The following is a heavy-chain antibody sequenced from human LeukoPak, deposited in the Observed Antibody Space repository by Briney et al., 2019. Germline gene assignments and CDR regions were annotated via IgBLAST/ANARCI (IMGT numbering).Heavy chain of an antibody. J-gene: IGHJ4*02. CDR2: ISSSSSYI. Sequence: GGSLRLSCAASGFTFSSYAMSWVRQAPGKGLEWVSSISSSSSYIYYADSVKGRFTISRDNAKNSLYLQMNSLRAEDTAVYYCARDLTPTLTPYYFDYWGQGTLVTVSS. V-gene: IGHV3-21*01. CDR3: ARDLTPTLTPYYFDY. D-gene: IGHD1-14*01. CDR1: GFTFSSYA.